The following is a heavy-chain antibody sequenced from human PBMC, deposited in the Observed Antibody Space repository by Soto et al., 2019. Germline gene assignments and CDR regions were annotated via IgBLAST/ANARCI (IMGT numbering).Heavy chain of an antibody. CDR2: INHSGST. Sequence: SETLSLTCAVYGGSFSGYYWSWIRQPPGKGLEWIGEINHSGSTNYNPSLKSRVTISVDTSKNQFSLKLSSVTAADTAVYYCARVHPIAVAGPFDYWGQGTLVTVSS. CDR1: GGSFSGYY. CDR3: ARVHPIAVAGPFDY. V-gene: IGHV4-34*01. D-gene: IGHD6-19*01. J-gene: IGHJ4*02.